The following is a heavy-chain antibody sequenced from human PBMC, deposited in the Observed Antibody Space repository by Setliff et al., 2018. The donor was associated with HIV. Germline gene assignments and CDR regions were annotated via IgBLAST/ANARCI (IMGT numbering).Heavy chain of an antibody. D-gene: IGHD1-26*01. CDR1: GGSISSYY. J-gene: IGHJ5*02. CDR3: ARSTVGAGASFP. Sequence: PSETLSLTCTVSGGSISSYYWSWIRQPPGKGLEWIGYISYSGSTNYNPSLKSRVTILVDTSKNHFSLKLTSVTAADTAVYYCARSTVGAGASFPWGRGILVTVSS. V-gene: IGHV4-59*01. CDR2: ISYSGST.